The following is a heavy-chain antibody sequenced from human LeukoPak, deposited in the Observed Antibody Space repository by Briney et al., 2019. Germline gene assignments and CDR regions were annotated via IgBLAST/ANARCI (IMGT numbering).Heavy chain of an antibody. CDR2: IYSGGST. J-gene: IGHJ4*02. V-gene: IGHV3-66*01. CDR1: GFTVSSNY. Sequence: GGSLRLSCAASGFTVSSNYMSWVRQAPGKGLEWVSVIYSGGSTYYSDSVKGRFTISRDNSKNTLYLQMNSLRAEDTAVYYCARKYGSGSYYNGLYFDYWGQGTLVTVSS. CDR3: ARKYGSGSYYNGLYFDY. D-gene: IGHD3-10*01.